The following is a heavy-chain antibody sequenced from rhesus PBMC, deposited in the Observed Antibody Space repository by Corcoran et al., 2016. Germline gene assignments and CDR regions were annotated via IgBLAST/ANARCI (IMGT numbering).Heavy chain of an antibody. V-gene: IGHV4S10*01. CDR3: AIWGDYFDTDY. CDR2: IYGSSTST. J-gene: IGHJ4*01. D-gene: IGHD3-34*01. Sequence: QVQLQESGPGVVKPSETLSLTCAVSGGSISDSYRWSGIRQPPGKGLEWIGYIYGSSTSTNYNPSLKSRVTISKDTSKNQFSLKLSSVTAADTAVYYCAIWGDYFDTDYWGQGVLVTVSS. CDR1: GGSISDSYR.